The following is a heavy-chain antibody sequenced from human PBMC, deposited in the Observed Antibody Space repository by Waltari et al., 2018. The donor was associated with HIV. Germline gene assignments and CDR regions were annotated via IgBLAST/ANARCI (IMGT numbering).Heavy chain of an antibody. CDR1: GFTFRSYW. CDR3: ARMGLMVYAIGAFDI. J-gene: IGHJ3*02. V-gene: IGHV3-7*01. CDR2: IKQEGSEK. D-gene: IGHD2-8*01. Sequence: EVQLEESGGGLVQPGGSLRLSCAVSGFTFRSYWMSWVRQAPGKGVGWVANIKQEGSEKHDVDSGKGRFTISRDNAKKSLYLQMNSLRAEDTAVYYCARMGLMVYAIGAFDIWGQGTMVTVSS.